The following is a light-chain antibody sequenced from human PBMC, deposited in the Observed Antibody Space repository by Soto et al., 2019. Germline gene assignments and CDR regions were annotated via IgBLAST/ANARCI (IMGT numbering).Light chain of an antibody. CDR3: QQSYSSLGFT. CDR1: QNINKN. V-gene: IGKV1-39*01. CDR2: GAS. Sequence: DIPMTQSPSSLSAYVGDSVTISCRASQNINKNLNWYQQKSGKAPNLLIYGASNFQSGVPSRFRGSGSGTDFTLAITDLQPEDFATYYCQQSYSSLGFTFGPGTKVDL. J-gene: IGKJ3*01.